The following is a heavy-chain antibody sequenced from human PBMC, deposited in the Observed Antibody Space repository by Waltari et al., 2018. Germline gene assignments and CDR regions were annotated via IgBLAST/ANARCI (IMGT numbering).Heavy chain of an antibody. CDR1: GGTFNSYA. Sequence: QVQLVQSGAEVKKPGSSVKVSCKASGGTFNSYATSWVRRAPGQGLEWMGGIIPIFGTANYAQKFQGRVTITADKSTSTAYMELSSLRSEDTAVYYCARASYSSSWYANYWGQGTLVTVSS. CDR2: IIPIFGTA. CDR3: ARASYSSSWYANY. D-gene: IGHD6-13*01. V-gene: IGHV1-69*14. J-gene: IGHJ4*02.